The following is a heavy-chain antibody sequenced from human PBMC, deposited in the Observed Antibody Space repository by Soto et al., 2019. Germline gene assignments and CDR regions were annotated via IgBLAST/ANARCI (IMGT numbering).Heavy chain of an antibody. CDR2: ISRSSSAI. V-gene: IGHV3-48*01. J-gene: IGHJ4*02. Sequence: GGSLRLSCAASGFTFSTYTIHWVRQAPGKGLEWVSYISRSSSAIYYADSVKGRFTISRDNAKNSLYLQMNSLRAEDTAVYYCARDYSGWAFDYWGQGTLVTVSS. D-gene: IGHD6-19*01. CDR3: ARDYSGWAFDY. CDR1: GFTFSTYT.